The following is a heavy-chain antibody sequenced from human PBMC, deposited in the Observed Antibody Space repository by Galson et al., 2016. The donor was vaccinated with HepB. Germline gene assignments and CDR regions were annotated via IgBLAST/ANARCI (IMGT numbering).Heavy chain of an antibody. CDR2: INGRGDTT. CDR3: AKYGILYCRVWWGGDT. D-gene: IGHD6-19*01. Sequence: SLRLSCAASGFTFSGYAMSWVRQAPGKGLEWVSSINGRGDTTYYADSVEGRFTISRDNSKKSLYLQMNSLRAEDTAVYYCAKYGILYCRVWWGGDTWGQGTLVTVSS. V-gene: IGHV3-23*01. CDR1: GFTFSGYA. J-gene: IGHJ5*02.